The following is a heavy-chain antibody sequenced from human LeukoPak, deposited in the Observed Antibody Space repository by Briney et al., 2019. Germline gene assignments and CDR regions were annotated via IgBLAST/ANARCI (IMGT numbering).Heavy chain of an antibody. D-gene: IGHD6-19*01. J-gene: IGHJ4*02. V-gene: IGHV3-21*01. CDR1: GFTFSSYS. CDR2: ISSSSSYI. CDR3: ARLIPRSQTPAVAGTWDSY. Sequence: GGSLRLSCAASGFTFSSYSMNWVRQAPGKGREWVSSISSSSSYIYYADSVKGRFTIYRDNAKNSVYLQMNSLRAEDTAVYYCARLIPRSQTPAVAGTWDSYWGQGTLVTVSS.